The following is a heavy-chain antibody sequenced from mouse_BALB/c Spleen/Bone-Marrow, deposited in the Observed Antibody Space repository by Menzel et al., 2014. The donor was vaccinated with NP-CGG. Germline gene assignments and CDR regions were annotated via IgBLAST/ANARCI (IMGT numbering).Heavy chain of an antibody. CDR3: ARDYRYDGAMDY. CDR2: ILPGSGTT. Sequence: VQLQESGAELMKPGASVKISCKATGYTFSSYWIEWVKQRPGHGLEWIGEILPGSGTTNYNENFKGKATFTADTSSNTAYMQLSSLTSEDPAVYYCARDYRYDGAMDYWGQGTSVTVSS. V-gene: IGHV1-9*01. CDR1: GYTFSSYW. J-gene: IGHJ4*01. D-gene: IGHD2-14*01.